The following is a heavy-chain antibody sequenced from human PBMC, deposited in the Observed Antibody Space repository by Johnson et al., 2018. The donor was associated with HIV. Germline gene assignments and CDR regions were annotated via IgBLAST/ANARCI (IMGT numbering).Heavy chain of an antibody. D-gene: IGHD3-22*01. CDR1: GFTVSSNY. V-gene: IGHV3-66*01. J-gene: IGHJ3*02. CDR2: FYSGGFT. CDR3: AKGIPKYDSRGYDAFDI. Sequence: VQLVESGGGVVQPGRSLRLSCAASGFTVSSNYMSWVRQAPGKGLEWVSVFYSGGFTYYADSVKGRFTISRDNSKNTLYLQMNSRRAEDTAVYDCAKGIPKYDSRGYDAFDIWGQGTLVTVSS.